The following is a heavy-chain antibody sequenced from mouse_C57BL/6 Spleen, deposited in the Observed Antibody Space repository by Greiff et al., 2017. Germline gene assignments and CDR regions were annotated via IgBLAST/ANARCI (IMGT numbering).Heavy chain of an antibody. D-gene: IGHD3-2*02. CDR2: IRNNANCYTT. Sequence: VQLKESGGGLVQPGGSLSLSCAASGFTFTDYYMSWVCQPPGKALEWFGFIRNNANCYTTAYSAAVKGRFTISRDNSHSILYLQMNALRAEDSATYYCTRYNSSGYVGAMDYWGQGTSVTVSS. J-gene: IGHJ4*01. V-gene: IGHV7-3*01. CDR3: TRYNSSGYVGAMDY. CDR1: GFTFTDYY.